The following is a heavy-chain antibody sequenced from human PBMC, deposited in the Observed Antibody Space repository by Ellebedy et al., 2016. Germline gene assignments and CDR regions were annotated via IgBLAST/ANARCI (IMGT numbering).Heavy chain of an antibody. CDR1: GFTFDDYT. Sequence: GESLKISXAASGFTFDDYTMHWVRQAPGKGLEWVSLISWDGGSTYYADSVKGRFTISRDNSKNSLYLQMNSLRTEDTALYYCAKDMRGRFLEWLLEGGLDYWGQGTLVTVSS. CDR2: ISWDGGST. CDR3: AKDMRGRFLEWLLEGGLDY. J-gene: IGHJ4*02. D-gene: IGHD3-3*01. V-gene: IGHV3-43*01.